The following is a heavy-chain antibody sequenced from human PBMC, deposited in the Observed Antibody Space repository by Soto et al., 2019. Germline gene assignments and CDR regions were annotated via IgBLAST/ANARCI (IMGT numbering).Heavy chain of an antibody. CDR1: GYTFTSYD. CDR3: ARVPGYSTG. CDR2: MNPNSGNT. D-gene: IGHD2-8*02. V-gene: IGHV1-8*01. J-gene: IGHJ4*02. Sequence: QVQLVQSGAEVKKPGASVKVSCKASGYTFTSYDINWVRQSTGQGLEWMGWMNPNSGNTGYAQKFHGRVTMTRDTSINKAYMELSSLRSEDTAVSYCARVPGYSTGWGQGTLVTVSS.